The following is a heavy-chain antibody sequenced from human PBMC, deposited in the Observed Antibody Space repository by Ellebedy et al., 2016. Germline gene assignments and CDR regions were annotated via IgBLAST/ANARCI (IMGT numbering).Heavy chain of an antibody. Sequence: GGSLRLXCAASGFTFSSYWMSWVRQAPGKGLEWVANIKQDGSEKYYVDSVKGRFTISRDNSKNTLYLQMNSLRAEDTAVYYCARDGPVYCSSTSCPTNWFDPWGQGTLVTVSS. V-gene: IGHV3-7*01. CDR1: GFTFSSYW. CDR2: IKQDGSEK. J-gene: IGHJ5*02. CDR3: ARDGPVYCSSTSCPTNWFDP. D-gene: IGHD2-2*01.